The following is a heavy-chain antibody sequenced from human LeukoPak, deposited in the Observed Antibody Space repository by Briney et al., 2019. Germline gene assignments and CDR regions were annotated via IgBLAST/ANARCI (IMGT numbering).Heavy chain of an antibody. V-gene: IGHV4-4*07. CDR1: GGSISSYY. CDR3: ARDLLDSSLVYYYGMDV. D-gene: IGHD3-22*01. J-gene: IGHJ6*02. CDR2: IYTSGST. Sequence: KSSETLSHTCTVSGGSISSYYWSWIRQPAGKGLEWIGRIYTSGSTNYNPSLKSRVTMSVDTSKNQFSLKLSSVTAADTAVYYCARDLLDSSLVYYYGMDVWGQGTTVTVSS.